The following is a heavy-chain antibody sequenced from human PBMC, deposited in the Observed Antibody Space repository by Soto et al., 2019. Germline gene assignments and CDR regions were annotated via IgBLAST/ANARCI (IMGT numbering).Heavy chain of an antibody. V-gene: IGHV1-3*01. CDR1: GYTFTSYA. CDR3: ASSGKAHTGYGYEPHYYGMDV. Sequence: ASVKVSCKASGYTFTSYAMHWVRQAPGQRLEWMGWINAGNGNTKYSQKFQGRVTITRDTSASTAYMELSSLRSEDTAVYYCASSGKAHTGYGYEPHYYGMDVWGQGTTVTVSS. D-gene: IGHD5-18*01. CDR2: INAGNGNT. J-gene: IGHJ6*02.